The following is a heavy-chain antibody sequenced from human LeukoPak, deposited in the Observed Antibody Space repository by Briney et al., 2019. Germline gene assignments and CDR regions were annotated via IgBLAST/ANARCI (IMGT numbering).Heavy chain of an antibody. CDR2: ISYDGNNK. V-gene: IGHV3-30*04. J-gene: IGHJ4*02. D-gene: IGHD6-19*01. CDR1: GFTFSNSA. CDR3: TRDGPVAGKGGFDY. Sequence: GGSLRLSCAASGFTFSNSAMHWVRQAPGKGLEWVAVISYDGNNKYYADSVKGRFTISRDNSENTLYVQMNSLRAEDTAVYYCTRDGPVAGKGGFDYWGQGTLVTVSS.